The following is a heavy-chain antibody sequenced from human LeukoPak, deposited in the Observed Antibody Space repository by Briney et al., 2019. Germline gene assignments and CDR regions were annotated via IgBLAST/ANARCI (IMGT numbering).Heavy chain of an antibody. V-gene: IGHV5-51*01. CDR3: GTLHTHPWSTGKWFDP. CDR1: GYNFTTYW. CDR2: FYPGDSDT. J-gene: IGHJ5*02. D-gene: IGHD5/OR15-5a*01. Sequence: GESLNISSMTSGYNFTTYWIGWLLQMPGKGLEGMGGFYPGDSDTRYSPSLQGQVTISADKSITPAFLQLRSLKASDTATYYCGTLHTHPWSTGKWFDPWGQGTLVPVSS.